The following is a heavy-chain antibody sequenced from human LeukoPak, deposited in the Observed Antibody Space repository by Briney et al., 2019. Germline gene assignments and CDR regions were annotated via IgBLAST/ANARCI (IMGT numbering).Heavy chain of an antibody. J-gene: IGHJ4*02. D-gene: IGHD2-8*01. CDR3: ANTETRRKIYCTNGVCYE. CDR1: GFTFSSYA. Sequence: GGSLRLSCAASGFTFSSYAMSWVRQAPGKGLEWVSAISGSGGSTYYADSVKGRFTISRDNSKNTLYLQMNSLRAEDTAVYYCANTETRRKIYCTNGVCYEWGQGTLVTVSS. V-gene: IGHV3-23*01. CDR2: ISGSGGST.